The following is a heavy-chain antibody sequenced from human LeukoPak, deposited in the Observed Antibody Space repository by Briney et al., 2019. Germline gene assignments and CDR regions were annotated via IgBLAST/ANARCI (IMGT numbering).Heavy chain of an antibody. Sequence: ASVKVSCKASGYTFTSYGISWVRQAPGQGLEWMGWISAYNGNTNYAQKLQGRVTMTTDTSTSTAYMELRSLRSDDTAVYYCARVQYRAAADKGVGDYWGQGTLVTVSS. D-gene: IGHD6-13*01. J-gene: IGHJ4*02. CDR2: ISAYNGNT. CDR3: ARVQYRAAADKGVGDY. V-gene: IGHV1-18*01. CDR1: GYTFTSYG.